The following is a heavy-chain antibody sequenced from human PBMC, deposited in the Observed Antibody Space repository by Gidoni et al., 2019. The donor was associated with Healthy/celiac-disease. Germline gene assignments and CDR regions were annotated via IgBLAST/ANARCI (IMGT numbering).Heavy chain of an antibody. V-gene: IGHV3-23*01. Sequence: EVQPLESGGGLVQPGGSLRLTCAASGFTFSSYAMRWVRQAPGKGLGWVSAISGRCGSTYYADSVKGRFTISRDNSKNTLYLQMNSLRAEDTAVYYCAKESTGRWYFDLWGRGTLVTVSS. D-gene: IGHD4-17*01. CDR3: AKESTGRWYFDL. CDR1: GFTFSSYA. CDR2: ISGRCGST. J-gene: IGHJ2*01.